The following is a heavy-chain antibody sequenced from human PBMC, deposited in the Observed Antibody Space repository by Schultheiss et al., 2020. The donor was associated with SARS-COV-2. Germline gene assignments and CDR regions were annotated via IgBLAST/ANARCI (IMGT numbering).Heavy chain of an antibody. D-gene: IGHD3-3*01. J-gene: IGHJ5*02. V-gene: IGHV3-33*01. Sequence: GSLRLSCAASGFTFSSYGMHWVRQAPGKGLEWVAVIWYDGSNKYYADSVKGRFTISRDNAKNSLYLQMNSLRAEDTAVYYCARGREMVLDWLLRHNWFDPWGHGTRVTVSS. CDR3: ARGREMVLDWLLRHNWFDP. CDR1: GFTFSSYG. CDR2: IWYDGSNK.